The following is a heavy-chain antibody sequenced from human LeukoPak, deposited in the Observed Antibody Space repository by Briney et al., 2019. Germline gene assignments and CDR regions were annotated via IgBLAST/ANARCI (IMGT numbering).Heavy chain of an antibody. D-gene: IGHD3-10*01. V-gene: IGHV4-39*07. CDR2: IYYSGST. CDR1: GGSISSSSYY. CDR3: ARVMEDY. Sequence: SETLSLTCTVSGGSISSSSYYWGWIRQPPGKGLEWIGSIYYSGSTYYNPSLKSRVTISVDTSKNQFSLKLSSATAADTAVYYCARVMEDYWGQGTLVTVSS. J-gene: IGHJ4*02.